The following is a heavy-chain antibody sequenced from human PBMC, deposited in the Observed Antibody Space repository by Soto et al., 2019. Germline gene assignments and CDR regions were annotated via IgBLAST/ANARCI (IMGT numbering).Heavy chain of an antibody. J-gene: IGHJ4*02. CDR2: IYYSGST. CDR3: ARDQDCGIFDY. Sequence: SETLSLTCTVSGGSISSYYWSWIRQPPGKGLEWIGYIYYSGSTNYNPSLKSRVTISVDTSKNQFSLKLSSVTAADTAVYYCARDQDCGIFDYWGQGTLVTVSS. V-gene: IGHV4-59*01. CDR1: GGSISSYY. D-gene: IGHD1-26*01.